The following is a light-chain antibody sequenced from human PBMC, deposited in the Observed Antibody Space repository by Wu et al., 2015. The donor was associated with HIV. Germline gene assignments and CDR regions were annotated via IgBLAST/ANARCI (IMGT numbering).Light chain of an antibody. J-gene: IGKJ4*01. Sequence: DIKMTQSPSSLSASVGDRITITCRASQSISSYLNWYQHKPGQAPKLLIYGALNLQSGVPSRFSGTASGTDFTLTIRSLQPDDFATYFCQQTYGSLPTFGGGTKVDI. CDR3: QQTYGSLPT. CDR2: GAL. CDR1: QSISSY. V-gene: IGKV1-39*01.